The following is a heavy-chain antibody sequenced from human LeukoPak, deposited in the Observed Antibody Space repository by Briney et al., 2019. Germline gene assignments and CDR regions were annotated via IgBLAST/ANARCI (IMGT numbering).Heavy chain of an antibody. J-gene: IGHJ6*02. V-gene: IGHV3-33*01. CDR1: GFTFRNYG. D-gene: IGHD6-19*01. CDR3: ATVRRGSSGWYADV. CDR2: IWYDGSKR. Sequence: GRSLRLSCVASGFTFRNYGMHWVRQAPGKGLEWVAVIWYDGSKRNYADSMKGRFTISRDNSKSTLYLQMNSLRAEDTAVYYCATVRRGSSGWYADVWGRGTTVTVSS.